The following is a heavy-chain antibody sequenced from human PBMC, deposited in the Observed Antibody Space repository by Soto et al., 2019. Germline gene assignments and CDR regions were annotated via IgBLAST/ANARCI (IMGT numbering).Heavy chain of an antibody. CDR1: GYTFTSYY. V-gene: IGHV1-24*01. CDR2: FDPEDGET. D-gene: IGHD6-13*01. Sequence: ASVKVSCKASGYTFTSYYMHWVRQAPGKGLEWMGGFDPEDGETIYAQKFQGRVTMTEDTSTDTAYMELSSLRSEDTAVYYCASRPTSGYSSSWYRDDYWGQGTLVTVSS. CDR3: ASRPTSGYSSSWYRDDY. J-gene: IGHJ4*02.